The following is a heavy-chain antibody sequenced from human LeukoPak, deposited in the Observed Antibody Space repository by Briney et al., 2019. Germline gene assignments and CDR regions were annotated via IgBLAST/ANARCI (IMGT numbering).Heavy chain of an antibody. V-gene: IGHV1-3*01. D-gene: IGHD2-15*01. CDR3: ARDSPYCSGGSCYVGGYYGMDV. CDR2: INAGNGNT. J-gene: IGHJ6*04. CDR1: GYTFTSYA. Sequence: GASVKVSCKASGYTFTSYAIHWVRQAPGQRLEWMGWINAGNGNTKYSQKFQGRVTITRDTSASTAYMELSSLRSEDTAVYYCARDSPYCSGGSCYVGGYYGMDVWGKGTTVTVSS.